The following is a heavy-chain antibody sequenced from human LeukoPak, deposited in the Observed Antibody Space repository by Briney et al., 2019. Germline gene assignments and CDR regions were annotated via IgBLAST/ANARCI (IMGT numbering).Heavy chain of an antibody. CDR3: ARDQYYGSGSYGYYYYMDV. D-gene: IGHD3-10*01. CDR1: GFAFSSYW. J-gene: IGHJ6*03. V-gene: IGHV3-74*01. Sequence: GGSLRLSCAASGFAFSSYWMHWVRQAPGKGLVWVSRINSDGSSTSYADSVKGRFTISRDNAKNTLYLQMNSLRAEDTAVYYCARDQYYGSGSYGYYYYMDVWGKGTTVTISS. CDR2: INSDGSST.